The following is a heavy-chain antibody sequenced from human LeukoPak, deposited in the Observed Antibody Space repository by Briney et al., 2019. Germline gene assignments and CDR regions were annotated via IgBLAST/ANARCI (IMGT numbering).Heavy chain of an antibody. CDR1: GGSITFGSYY. Sequence: SEALSLTCTVSGGSITFGSYYWTWIRQPAGKGLEWIGRIYTSGRTFYHPSLKSRVTISMDTSMNQFSLRLNSVTAADTAVYYCARARVIPASFDDWGQGARVTVSS. V-gene: IGHV4-61*02. CDR3: ARARVIPASFDD. CDR2: IYTSGRT. D-gene: IGHD3-16*02. J-gene: IGHJ4*02.